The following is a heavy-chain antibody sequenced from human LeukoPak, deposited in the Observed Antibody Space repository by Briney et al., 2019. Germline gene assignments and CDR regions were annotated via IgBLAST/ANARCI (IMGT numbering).Heavy chain of an antibody. CDR1: GYTFTSYY. CDR2: INPSGGST. V-gene: IGHV1-46*01. J-gene: IGHJ5*02. CDR3: ARGALRRHIAAADKERNWFDP. D-gene: IGHD6-13*01. Sequence: ASVKVSCKASGYTFTSYYMHWVRQAPGQGLEWMGIINPSGGSTSYAQKFQGRVTMTRDMSTSTVYMELSSLRSEDTAVYYCARGALRRHIAAADKERNWFDPWGQGTLVTVSS.